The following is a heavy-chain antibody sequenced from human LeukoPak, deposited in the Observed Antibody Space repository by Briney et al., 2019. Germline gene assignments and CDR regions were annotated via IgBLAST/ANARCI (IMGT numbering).Heavy chain of an antibody. CDR1: GFTVSSNY. V-gene: IGHV3-53*01. CDR3: ARDQSLGGYGFYAFDI. CDR2: IYSGGTT. D-gene: IGHD1-26*01. J-gene: IGHJ3*02. Sequence: GGSLRLSCAASGFTVSSNYMSWVRQAPGKGLEWVSVIYSGGTTYYADSVKGRFTFSRDNSKNTLYLQMNSLRAEDTAVYYCARDQSLGGYGFYAFDIWGQGTMVTVSS.